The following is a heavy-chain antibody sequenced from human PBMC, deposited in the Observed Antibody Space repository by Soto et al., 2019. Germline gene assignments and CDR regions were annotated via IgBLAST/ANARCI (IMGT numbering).Heavy chain of an antibody. V-gene: IGHV4-4*02. CDR1: GGSISSSNW. J-gene: IGHJ5*02. CDR3: ARYCSSTRDFSQNWFDP. Sequence: SETLSLTCAVSGGSISSSNWWSWVRQPPGKGLEWIGEIYHSGSTNYNPSLKSRVTISVDKSKNQFSLKLSSVTAADTAVYYCARYCSSTRDFSQNWFDPWGQGTLVTVSS. CDR2: IYHSGST. D-gene: IGHD2-2*01.